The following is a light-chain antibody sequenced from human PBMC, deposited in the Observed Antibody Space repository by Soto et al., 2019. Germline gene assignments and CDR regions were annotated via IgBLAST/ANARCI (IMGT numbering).Light chain of an antibody. CDR3: QQYYRAPTWT. Sequence: DIVMTQSPDSLAVSLGERATINCKSSQSVFYSSNNKNYLAWYQQKPGQPPKLLIYWASTRESGVPERFSGSGSETDFTLTISSVQAEDVAIYYCQQYYRAPTWTFGQGTKVEIK. V-gene: IGKV4-1*01. CDR2: WAS. J-gene: IGKJ1*01. CDR1: QSVFYSSNNKNY.